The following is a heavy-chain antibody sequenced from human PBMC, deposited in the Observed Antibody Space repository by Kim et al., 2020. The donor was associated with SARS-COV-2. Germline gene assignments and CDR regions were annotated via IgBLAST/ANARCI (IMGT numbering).Heavy chain of an antibody. Sequence: AQKFQGRVTITADESTSTAYMELSSLRSEDTAVYYCATFIVGATHYFDYWGQGTLVTVSS. D-gene: IGHD1-26*01. CDR3: ATFIVGATHYFDY. J-gene: IGHJ4*02. V-gene: IGHV1-69*01.